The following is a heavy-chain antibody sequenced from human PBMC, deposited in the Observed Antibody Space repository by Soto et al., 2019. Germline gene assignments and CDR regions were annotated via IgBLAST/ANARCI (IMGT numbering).Heavy chain of an antibody. V-gene: IGHV4-59*01. CDR2: IYYSGST. CDR3: ARGGESSSWYVEYYFDY. CDR1: GGSISSYY. Sequence: PSETLSLTCTVSGGSISSYYWSWIRQPPGKGLEWIGYIYYSGSTNYNPSLKSRVTISVDTSKNQFSLKLSSVTAADTAVYYCARGGESSSWYVEYYFDYWGQGTLVTVSS. D-gene: IGHD6-13*01. J-gene: IGHJ4*02.